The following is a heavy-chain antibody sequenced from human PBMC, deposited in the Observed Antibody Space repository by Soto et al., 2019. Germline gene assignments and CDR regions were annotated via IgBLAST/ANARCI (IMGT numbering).Heavy chain of an antibody. Sequence: GGSLRLSCAASGFTFSSYAMSWVRQAPGKGLEWVSAISGSGGSTYYADSVTGRFTISRDNSKNTLYLQMNSLRAEDTAVYYCAKEPHRIYGSGSFPWTPYYYGMDVWGQGTTVTVSS. D-gene: IGHD3-10*01. V-gene: IGHV3-23*01. CDR1: GFTFSSYA. CDR2: ISGSGGST. CDR3: AKEPHRIYGSGSFPWTPYYYGMDV. J-gene: IGHJ6*02.